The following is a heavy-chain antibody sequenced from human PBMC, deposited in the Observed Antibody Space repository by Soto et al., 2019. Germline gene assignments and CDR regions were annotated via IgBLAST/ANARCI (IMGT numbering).Heavy chain of an antibody. Sequence: SETLSLTCSVNGGSFSYYYWSWIRQSPGKGLEWIGEINRSGTINFNPSLKSRVTISIDTSENQFSLTLRSVTAADTAIYYCARSFRGVSLDWGQGTLVTVSS. V-gene: IGHV4-34*01. CDR3: ARSFRGVSLD. J-gene: IGHJ4*01. D-gene: IGHD3-10*01. CDR1: GGSFSYYY. CDR2: INRSGTI.